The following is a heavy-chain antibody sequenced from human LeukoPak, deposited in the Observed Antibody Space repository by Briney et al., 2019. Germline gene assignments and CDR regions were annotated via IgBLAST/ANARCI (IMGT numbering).Heavy chain of an antibody. J-gene: IGHJ4*02. CDR1: GASIGSRGYY. Sequence: SQTLSLTCTVSGASIGSRGYYWSWIRQPAGKGLEWIGRINVSGSTKYNPSLKSRVSISVDMSKNQFSLKLSSVTAADTAVYYCAKINYYDTSGPLDYWGQGTLVTVSS. D-gene: IGHD3-22*01. CDR2: INVSGST. CDR3: AKINYYDTSGPLDY. V-gene: IGHV4-61*02.